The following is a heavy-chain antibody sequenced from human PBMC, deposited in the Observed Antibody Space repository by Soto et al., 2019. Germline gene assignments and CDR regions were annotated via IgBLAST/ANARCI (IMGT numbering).Heavy chain of an antibody. CDR3: ARDSITRLSDDIPGMDV. D-gene: IGHD3-10*01. CDR2: ISGGADTM. J-gene: IGHJ6*02. Sequence: PGGSLRLSCAASVFTFSFYWMSWVRQPPGKGLGWVSSISGGADTMYYADSVKGRFTISRDSSKNTLYLQMNSLRADDTAIYYCARDSITRLSDDIPGMDVWGQGTTVTVSS. CDR1: VFTFSFYW. V-gene: IGHV3-23*01.